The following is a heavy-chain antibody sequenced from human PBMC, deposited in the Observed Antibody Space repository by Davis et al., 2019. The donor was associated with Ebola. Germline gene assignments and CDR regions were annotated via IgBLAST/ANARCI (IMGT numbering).Heavy chain of an antibody. V-gene: IGHV4-39*07. D-gene: IGHD6-19*01. CDR1: GGSISSGGYY. J-gene: IGHJ5*02. CDR3: AAGYSSGWFS. Sequence: PSETLSLTCTVSGGSISSGGYYWSWIRQPPGKGLEWIGEINHSGSTNYNPSLKSRVAISVDTSKNQFSLKLSSVTAADTAVYYCAAGYSSGWFSWGQGTLVTVSS. CDR2: INHSGST.